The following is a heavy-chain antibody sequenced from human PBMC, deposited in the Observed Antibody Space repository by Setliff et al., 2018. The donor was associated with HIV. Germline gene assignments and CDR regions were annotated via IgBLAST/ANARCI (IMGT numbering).Heavy chain of an antibody. Sequence: SETLSLTCTVSGGSTSIYYWSWIRQLPGEGLEWIGRISAGGYTYYNPSLQSRVTMSVDMSKNQFSLKLSSVTAADTAIYYCARDRSGTSYAGDDAFDIWGQGTMVTVS. D-gene: IGHD3-3*01. CDR3: ARDRSGTSYAGDDAFDI. CDR2: ISAGGYT. CDR1: GGSTSIYY. V-gene: IGHV4-4*07. J-gene: IGHJ3*02.